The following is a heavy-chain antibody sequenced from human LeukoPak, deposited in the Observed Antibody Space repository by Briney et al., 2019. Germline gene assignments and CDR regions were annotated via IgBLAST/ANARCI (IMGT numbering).Heavy chain of an antibody. Sequence: ASVKVSCKASGYTFTGYYMHWVRQAPGQGLEWMGWINPNSGGTNYAQKFQGRVTMTRDTSISTAYMELSRLRSDDTAVYYCARDRYYYGSGTNFDYWGQGTLVTVSS. CDR2: INPNSGGT. D-gene: IGHD3-10*01. J-gene: IGHJ4*02. CDR1: GYTFTGYY. V-gene: IGHV1-2*02. CDR3: ARDRYYYGSGTNFDY.